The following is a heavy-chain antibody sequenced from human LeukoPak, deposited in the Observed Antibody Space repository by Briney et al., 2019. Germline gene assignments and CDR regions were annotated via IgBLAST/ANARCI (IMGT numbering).Heavy chain of an antibody. CDR1: GASISSSSNY. V-gene: IGHV4-39*01. D-gene: IGHD2-15*01. CDR2: IYYSGST. CDR3: ARLYRGYCSAGSCHTLFDY. Sequence: SETLSLTCTVSGASISSSSNYWGWIRQPPGKGLEWIGTIYYSGSTFYNPSLKSRVTMSVDMSKHQFSLNLTSVTAADTAMYYCARLYRGYCSAGSCHTLFDYWGQGTLLTVSS. J-gene: IGHJ4*02.